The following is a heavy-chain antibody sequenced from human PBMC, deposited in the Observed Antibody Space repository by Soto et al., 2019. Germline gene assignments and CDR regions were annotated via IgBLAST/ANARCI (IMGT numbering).Heavy chain of an antibody. CDR2: ISYDGSNK. D-gene: IGHD1-7*01. V-gene: IGHV3-30*18. J-gene: IGHJ4*02. CDR1: GFTSSSYG. Sequence: GGSLRLSCAASGFTSSSYGMHWVRQAPGKGLEWVAVISYDGSNKYYADSVKGRFTISRDNSKNTLYLQMNSLRAEDTAVYYSAKDVLELGEAAYYFDYWGQGTLVTVSS. CDR3: AKDVLELGEAAYYFDY.